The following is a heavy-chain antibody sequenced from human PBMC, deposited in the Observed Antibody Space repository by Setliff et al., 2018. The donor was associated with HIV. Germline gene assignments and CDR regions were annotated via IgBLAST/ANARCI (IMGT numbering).Heavy chain of an antibody. CDR2: IYSGGST. Sequence: ASVKVSCKASGDTFTTYALHWVRQAPGKGLEWVSVIYSGGSTDHADSVKGRFTISRDNSKNTVYLQMTSLRAEDTAVYYCARSPGMFDYWGQGTPVTVSS. J-gene: IGHJ4*02. V-gene: IGHV3-53*01. D-gene: IGHD1-1*01. CDR3: ARSPGMFDY. CDR1: GDTFTTYA.